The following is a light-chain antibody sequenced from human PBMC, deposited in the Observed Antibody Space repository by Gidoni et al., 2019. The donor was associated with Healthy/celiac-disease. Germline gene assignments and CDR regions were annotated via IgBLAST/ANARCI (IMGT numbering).Light chain of an antibody. CDR1: QSISSY. J-gene: IGKJ3*01. Sequence: DIQMTQSPSSLSASVGDTVTITCRASQSISSYLNWYQQKPGKAPKLLIYAASILQSGVPSRFSGSGSGTDFTLTISSLQPEDFATYYCQQSYSTPFTFGPGTKVDIK. CDR2: AAS. CDR3: QQSYSTPFT. V-gene: IGKV1-39*01.